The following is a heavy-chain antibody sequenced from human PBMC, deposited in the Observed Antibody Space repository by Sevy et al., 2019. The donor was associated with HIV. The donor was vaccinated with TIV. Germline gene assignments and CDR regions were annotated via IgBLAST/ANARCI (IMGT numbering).Heavy chain of an antibody. Sequence: GGSLRLSCAASGFTFSSYWMSWVRQAPGKGLEWVANIKQDGSDKYYVDSVKGRFTISRDNAKNSLYLQMNSLRVEGTAVYYCASPGTKGFDPWGQGTLVTVSS. CDR2: IKQDGSDK. CDR1: GFTFSSYW. CDR3: ASPGTKGFDP. D-gene: IGHD2-8*01. V-gene: IGHV3-7*03. J-gene: IGHJ5*02.